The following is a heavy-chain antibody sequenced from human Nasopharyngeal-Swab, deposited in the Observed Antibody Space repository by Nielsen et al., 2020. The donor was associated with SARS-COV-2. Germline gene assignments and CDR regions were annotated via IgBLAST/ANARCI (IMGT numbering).Heavy chain of an antibody. V-gene: IGHV4-31*03. CDR1: GGSISSGGYY. J-gene: IGHJ6*03. Sequence: SETLSLTCTVSGGSISSGGYYWSWIRQHPGKGLEWIGYIYYSGSTYYNPSLKSRVTISVDTSKNQFSLKLSSVTAADTAVYYCARARLYYYGSGNYYMDVWGKGNPGHRLL. CDR2: IYYSGST. CDR3: ARARLYYYGSGNYYMDV. D-gene: IGHD3-10*01.